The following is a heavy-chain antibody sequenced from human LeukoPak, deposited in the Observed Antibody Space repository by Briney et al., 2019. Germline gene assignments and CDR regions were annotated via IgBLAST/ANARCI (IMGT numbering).Heavy chain of an antibody. CDR2: INSDGSST. V-gene: IGHV3-74*01. Sequence: QPGGSLRLSCAASVFTFSSYCMHWVRQAPGKGLVWVSRINSDGSSTSYAASVKGRFTISSDNDKNTLYLQINSLRADDTAVYYCARVTSSGFYDAFDIWGQGTMVTVSS. J-gene: IGHJ3*02. CDR1: VFTFSSYC. D-gene: IGHD6-19*01. CDR3: ARVTSSGFYDAFDI.